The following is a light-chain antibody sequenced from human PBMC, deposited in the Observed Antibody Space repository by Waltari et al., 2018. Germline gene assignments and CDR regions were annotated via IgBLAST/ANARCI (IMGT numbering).Light chain of an antibody. Sequence: DIVMTPSPDSLAVSLGERATIHCKSSQSLLYRSSNRNYLAWYQQRPAQSPKLLICWASTRESGVPDRFSGSGSRTDFTLTISSLQAEDVAIYYCQQYFTTPSFGQGTRLEIK. V-gene: IGKV4-1*01. CDR3: QQYFTTPS. CDR2: WAS. J-gene: IGKJ5*01. CDR1: QSLLYRSSNRNY.